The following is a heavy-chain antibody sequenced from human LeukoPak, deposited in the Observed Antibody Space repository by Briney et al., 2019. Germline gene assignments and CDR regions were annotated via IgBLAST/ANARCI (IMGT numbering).Heavy chain of an antibody. J-gene: IGHJ4*02. Sequence: PGRSLRLSCAASGFTFDDYAMHWVRQAPGKGLEWVSGISWNSGSIGYADSVKGRFTISRDNAKNSLYLQMNSLRAEDTALYYCAKDREYSSSSSFDYWGQGTLVTASS. V-gene: IGHV3-9*01. CDR2: ISWNSGSI. D-gene: IGHD6-6*01. CDR1: GFTFDDYA. CDR3: AKDREYSSSSSFDY.